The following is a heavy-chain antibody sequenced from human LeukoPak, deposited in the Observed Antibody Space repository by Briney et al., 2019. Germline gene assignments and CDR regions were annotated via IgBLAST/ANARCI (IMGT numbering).Heavy chain of an antibody. CDR3: ARDIVATGDDY. V-gene: IGHV4-34*01. J-gene: IGHJ4*02. CDR1: GGSFSGYY. CDR2: INHSGST. Sequence: SETLSLTCAVYGGSFSGYYWSWIRQPPGKGLEWIGEINHSGSTNYNPSLKSRVTISVDTSKNQFSLKLSSVTAADTAVYYCARDIVATGDDYWGQGTLATVSS. D-gene: IGHD5-12*01.